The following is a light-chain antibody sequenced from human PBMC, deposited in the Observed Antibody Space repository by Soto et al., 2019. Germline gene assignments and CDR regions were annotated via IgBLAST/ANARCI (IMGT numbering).Light chain of an antibody. CDR2: ANI. J-gene: IGLJ2*01. Sequence: QSVLTQPPSVSGAPGQRVTISCTGGSSNIGAGYDVHWYQQLPGTATKLLIYANINRPSGVPDRFSGSKSGTSASLAITGLQAEDEADYYCQSYDSSLSSHVVFGGGTQLTVL. CDR3: QSYDSSLSSHVV. V-gene: IGLV1-40*01. CDR1: SSNIGAGYD.